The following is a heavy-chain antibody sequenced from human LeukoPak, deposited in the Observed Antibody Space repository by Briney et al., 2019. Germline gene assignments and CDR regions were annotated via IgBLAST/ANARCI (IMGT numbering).Heavy chain of an antibody. CDR1: GFTFSNYA. Sequence: GGSLRLSCAASGFTFSNYAITWVRQAPGEGLEWVSAISDDGTVTYYADSVKGRFTISRDNPKSTLYLQMDSLRAEDTAVYYCAKRGINWGPIDYWGQGTLVTVSS. CDR3: AKRGINWGPIDY. J-gene: IGHJ4*02. V-gene: IGHV3-23*01. D-gene: IGHD7-27*01. CDR2: ISDDGTVT.